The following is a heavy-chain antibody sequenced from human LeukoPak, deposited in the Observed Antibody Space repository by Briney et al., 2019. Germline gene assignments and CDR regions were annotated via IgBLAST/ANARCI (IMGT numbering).Heavy chain of an antibody. D-gene: IGHD5-24*01. CDR1: GGSISSYY. V-gene: IGHV4-59*01. J-gene: IGHJ4*02. CDR2: MYYSGRT. Sequence: SETLSLTCTVSGGSISSYYWSWIRQPPGKGLEWIGYMYYSGRTNYNPSLKSRVTISVDTSKNQFSLKLSSVTAADTAVYYCARGRDGYNAGDYWGQGALVTVSS. CDR3: ARGRDGYNAGDY.